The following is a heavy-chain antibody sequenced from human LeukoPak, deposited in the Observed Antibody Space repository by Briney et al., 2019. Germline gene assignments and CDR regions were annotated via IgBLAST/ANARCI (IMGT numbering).Heavy chain of an antibody. J-gene: IGHJ3*02. CDR2: ISSGGSAT. D-gene: IGHD5-24*01. CDR1: GFTFSNYI. CDR3: AKGGYIGYNGLFDM. Sequence: GGSLRVSCAASGFTFSNYIVSWVRQAPGKGPQWVSAISSGGSATYYADSVRGRFTISRDDSKNMVYLQMNSLRVEDTATYYCAKGGYIGYNGLFDMWGQGTMVTVSS. V-gene: IGHV3-23*01.